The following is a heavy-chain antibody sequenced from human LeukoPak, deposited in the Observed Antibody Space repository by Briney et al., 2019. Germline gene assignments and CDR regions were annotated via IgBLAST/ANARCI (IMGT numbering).Heavy chain of an antibody. Sequence: SQTLSLTCPVSGGAISSYYWSCLRQPPGKGLEWIGYIHYSGNTHYNPSLTTRLTLSVDTPKTQFSVELRSVTDEETAVYFCARGRGQQVKGSFDQWGQGILVIVSS. J-gene: IGHJ4*02. CDR2: IHYSGNT. V-gene: IGHV4-59*01. D-gene: IGHD6-13*01. CDR3: ARGRGQQVKGSFDQ. CDR1: GGAISSYY.